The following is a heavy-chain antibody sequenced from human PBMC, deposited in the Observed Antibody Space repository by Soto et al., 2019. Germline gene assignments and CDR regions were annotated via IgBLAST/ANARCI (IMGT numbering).Heavy chain of an antibody. V-gene: IGHV1-69*02. Sequence: QVQLVQSGAEVKKPGSSVKVSCKASGGTFSSYTISWVRQAPGQGLEWMGRIIPILGIANYAQKFQGRVTITDDNPTSTAELELSGLGAEEMAVYYCANRGSSGYLDYWGRGSLVTLS. J-gene: IGHJ4*02. CDR1: GGTFSSYT. CDR2: IIPILGIA. CDR3: ANRGSSGYLDY. D-gene: IGHD3-22*01.